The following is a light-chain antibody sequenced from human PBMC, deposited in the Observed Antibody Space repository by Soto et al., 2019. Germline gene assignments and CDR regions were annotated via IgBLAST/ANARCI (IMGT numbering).Light chain of an antibody. Sequence: QSVLTQPPSVSGAPGQRVTISCTGSGSNIGAGYDVHWYQQLPGTAPKLLIYYNNQRPSGVPDRFSGSKSGTSASLAISGLQSEDETHYYCAAWDDSLYGWVFGGGTQLTVL. V-gene: IGLV1-44*01. J-gene: IGLJ3*02. CDR1: GSNIGAGYD. CDR2: YNN. CDR3: AAWDDSLYGWV.